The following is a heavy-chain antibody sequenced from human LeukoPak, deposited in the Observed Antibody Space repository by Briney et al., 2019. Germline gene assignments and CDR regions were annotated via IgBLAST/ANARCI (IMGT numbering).Heavy chain of an antibody. D-gene: IGHD3-10*01. Sequence: SETLSLTCAVSGASISSANWWSWVRQPPGKGLEWIGEMSHSGNIYYSPSLNSRVTISLDRSNNQFSLTLNSVTAADTAVYYCARRKFESGNYQYYFDYWGQGTLVTVSS. CDR2: MSHSGNI. J-gene: IGHJ4*02. V-gene: IGHV4-4*02. CDR1: GASISSANW. CDR3: ARRKFESGNYQYYFDY.